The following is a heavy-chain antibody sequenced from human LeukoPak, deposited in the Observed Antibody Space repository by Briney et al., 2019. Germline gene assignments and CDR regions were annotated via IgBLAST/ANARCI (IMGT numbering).Heavy chain of an antibody. CDR1: GGSISSSRYY. J-gene: IGHJ4*02. D-gene: IGHD2-2*01. CDR2: IYYSGST. V-gene: IGHV4-39*01. Sequence: SETLSLTCTVSGGSISSSRYYWGWIRQPPGKGLEWIGSIYYSGSTYYNPSLKSRVTISVDTSKNQFSLKLSSATAADTAVYYCARQLGYCSSTSCYADKVDYWGQGTLVTVSS. CDR3: ARQLGYCSSTSCYADKVDY.